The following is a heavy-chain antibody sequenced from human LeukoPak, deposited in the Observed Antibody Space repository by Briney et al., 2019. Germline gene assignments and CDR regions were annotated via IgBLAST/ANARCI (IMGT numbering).Heavy chain of an antibody. Sequence: PSETLSLTCAVSGDSINPYYWSWLRQPPGKGLGWIGCIFYSGNTNYNPSLKSRVIISADTSKNQYSLRLSSVTAADTAVYYCARHGSSGYYLGYFDYWGQGILVTVSS. D-gene: IGHD3-22*01. CDR1: GDSINPYY. V-gene: IGHV4-59*01. J-gene: IGHJ4*02. CDR2: IFYSGNT. CDR3: ARHGSSGYYLGYFDY.